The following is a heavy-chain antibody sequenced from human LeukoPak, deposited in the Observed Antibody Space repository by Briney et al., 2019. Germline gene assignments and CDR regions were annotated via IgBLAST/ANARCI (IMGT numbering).Heavy chain of an antibody. V-gene: IGHV1-2*02. J-gene: IGHJ4*02. Sequence: GASVKVSCKASGYTFTSYYMHWVRQAPGQGLEWMGWINPNSGGTNYAQKFQGRVTMTRDTSISTAYMELSRLRSDDTAVYYCAGIYYDSSGLDYWGQGTLVTVSS. D-gene: IGHD3-22*01. CDR2: INPNSGGT. CDR3: AGIYYDSSGLDY. CDR1: GYTFTSYY.